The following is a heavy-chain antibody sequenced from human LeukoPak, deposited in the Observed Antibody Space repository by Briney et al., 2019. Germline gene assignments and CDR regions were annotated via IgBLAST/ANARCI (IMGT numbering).Heavy chain of an antibody. D-gene: IGHD2/OR15-2a*01. CDR3: ARKGGIYCNDGCFHDALDI. CDR1: GFTFNNYW. J-gene: IGHJ3*02. Sequence: PGGSLRLSCAASGFTFNNYWMDWVRQAPGKGLEWVANINGDGSESHSVDSVKGRFTISRDNAKNSLYLQMNSLRGEDTAVYYCARKGGIYCNDGCFHDALDIWGQGTTVTVSS. V-gene: IGHV3-7*01. CDR2: INGDGSES.